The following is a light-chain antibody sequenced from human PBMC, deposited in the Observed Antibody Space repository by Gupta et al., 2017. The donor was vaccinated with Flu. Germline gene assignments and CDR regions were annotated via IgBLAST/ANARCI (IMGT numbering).Light chain of an antibody. CDR1: QIISTY. J-gene: IGKJ4*01. V-gene: IGKV3-11*01. Sequence: ETATLSCRASQIISTYLAWYQQKPGQAPRLLIYDVSNRATGIPARFSGSGSGTDFTLTISGLEPEDFAVYYCQQRSNWPPLTFGGGTKVEIK. CDR3: QQRSNWPPLT. CDR2: DVS.